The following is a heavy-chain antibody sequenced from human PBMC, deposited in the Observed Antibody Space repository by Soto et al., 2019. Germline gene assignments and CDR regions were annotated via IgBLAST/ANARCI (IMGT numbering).Heavy chain of an antibody. CDR1: GYGFLHFC. D-gene: IGHD5-18*01. CDR2: IYPGDSDT. Sequence: AESLTTYCHDSGYGFLHFCIGWVLQVPGKGPEWMALIYPGDSDTRYSPSFQGQVTISADQSRTTAYLQWSSLKASDSAIYYCARPPSPPYSLTYGDFWGQGTRVTVSS. V-gene: IGHV5-51*01. J-gene: IGHJ4*02. CDR3: ARPPSPPYSLTYGDF.